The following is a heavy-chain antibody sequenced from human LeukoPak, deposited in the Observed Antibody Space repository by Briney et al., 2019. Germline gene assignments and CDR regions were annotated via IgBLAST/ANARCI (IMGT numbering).Heavy chain of an antibody. CDR2: ISGSGGST. V-gene: IGHV3-23*01. CDR1: GGSFSGYY. CDR3: AKGSSRGIVGATSADY. D-gene: IGHD1-26*01. Sequence: PSETLSLTCAVYGGSFSGYYWSWIRQPPGKGLEWVSAISGSGGSTYYADSVKGRFTISRDNSKNTLYLQMNSLRAEDTAVYYCAKGSSRGIVGATSADYWGQGTLVTVSS. J-gene: IGHJ4*02.